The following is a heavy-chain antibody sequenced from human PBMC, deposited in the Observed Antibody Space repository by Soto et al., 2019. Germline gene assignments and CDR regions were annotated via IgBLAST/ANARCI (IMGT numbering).Heavy chain of an antibody. CDR3: ARGDSSSGLDP. V-gene: IGHV1-18*01. CDR1: GYTFTNYG. D-gene: IGHD6-6*01. J-gene: IGHJ5*02. Sequence: GASVKVSCTASGYTFTNYGISWVRQAPGQGLERMGWISAYNGNTNYAQIFQGRVTLTTDTSTTTAYMELRSLRSDDTAVYYCARGDSSSGLDPWGQGTLVTVSS. CDR2: ISAYNGNT.